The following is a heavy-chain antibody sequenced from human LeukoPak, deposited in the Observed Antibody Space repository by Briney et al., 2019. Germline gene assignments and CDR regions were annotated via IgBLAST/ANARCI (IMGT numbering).Heavy chain of an antibody. J-gene: IGHJ5*02. Sequence: GGSLRLSCAASGFSFSTYWMSWVRQAPGKGLEWVANIKKDGSEKYYVDSVKGRFTISRDNAKSSLYLQMNSLRAEDTAVYYCARVGPTCHHWGQGTLVTVSS. CDR3: ARVGPTCHH. V-gene: IGHV3-7*05. CDR2: IKKDGSEK. CDR1: GFSFSTYW.